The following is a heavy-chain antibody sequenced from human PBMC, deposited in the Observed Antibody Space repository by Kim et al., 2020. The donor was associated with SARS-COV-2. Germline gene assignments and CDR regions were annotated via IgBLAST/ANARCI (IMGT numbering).Heavy chain of an antibody. CDR3: ATYSSGYYYLDY. D-gene: IGHD3-22*01. V-gene: IGHV3-30-3*01. J-gene: IGHJ4*02. CDR1: GFTFSSYA. Sequence: GGSLRLSCAASGFTFSSYAMHWVRQAPGKGLEWVAVISYDGSNKYYADSVKGRFTISRDNSKNTLYLQMNSLRAEDTAVYYCATYSSGYYYLDYWGQGTLVTVSS. CDR2: ISYDGSNK.